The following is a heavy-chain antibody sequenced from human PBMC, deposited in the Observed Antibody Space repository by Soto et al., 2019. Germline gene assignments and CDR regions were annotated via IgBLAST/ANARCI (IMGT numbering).Heavy chain of an antibody. D-gene: IGHD1-1*01. V-gene: IGHV4-59*08. Sequence: PSETLSLTCTVSGGSISSYYWSWVRQPPGKGLEWIGYIYYSGSTNYNPSLKSRVTISVDTSKNQFSLKLSSVTAADTAVYYCARLQRPGTFDYWGLGTLVTVSS. CDR2: IYYSGST. CDR3: ARLQRPGTFDY. CDR1: GGSISSYY. J-gene: IGHJ4*02.